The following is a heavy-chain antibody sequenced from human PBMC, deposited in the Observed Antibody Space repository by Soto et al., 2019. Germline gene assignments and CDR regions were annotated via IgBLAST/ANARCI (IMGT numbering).Heavy chain of an antibody. CDR1: GFTFSGSA. J-gene: IGHJ4*02. V-gene: IGHV3-73*01. CDR2: IRSKANSYAT. D-gene: IGHD6-13*01. Sequence: EVQLVESGGGLVQPGGSLRLSCAASGFTFSGSAMHWVRQASGKGLEWVGRIRSKANSYATAYAASVKGRFTISRDDSKNTAYLQMNSLKTEDTAVYYCTTTPFIAAAGTFWGQGTLVTVSS. CDR3: TTTPFIAAAGTF.